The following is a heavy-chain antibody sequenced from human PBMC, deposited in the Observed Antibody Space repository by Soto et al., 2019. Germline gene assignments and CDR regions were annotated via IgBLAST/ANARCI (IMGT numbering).Heavy chain of an antibody. CDR1: GYTFTSYG. Sequence: ATVKVSCKASGYTFTSYGISWVRQAPGQGLEWMGWISAYNGKPNYAQKLQGRVTMTAATSTSTASMELRCLSSDDTAVFYCARSPRGIFGRSYGMDVWGQGTTVTVSS. D-gene: IGHD3-3*01. CDR2: ISAYNGKP. V-gene: IGHV1-18*04. J-gene: IGHJ6*02. CDR3: ARSPRGIFGRSYGMDV.